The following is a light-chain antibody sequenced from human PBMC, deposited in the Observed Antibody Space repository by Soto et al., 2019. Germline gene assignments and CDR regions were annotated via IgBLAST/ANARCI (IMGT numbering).Light chain of an antibody. J-gene: IGLJ1*01. CDR2: GVT. Sequence: QSVLTQPASGSGSPGQPITISFIGTSSDVCAYNHVSWYQQHPGKVPKVMIYGVTNRPSGVSNRFSGSKSGNTASLTISGLQAEDEAAYYCCSYTTSNTYVFGTGTKATVL. CDR1: SSDVCAYNH. V-gene: IGLV2-14*01. CDR3: CSYTTSNTYV.